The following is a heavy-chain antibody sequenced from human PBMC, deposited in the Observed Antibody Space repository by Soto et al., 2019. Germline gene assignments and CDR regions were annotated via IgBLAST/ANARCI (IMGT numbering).Heavy chain of an antibody. CDR2: ISYDGSNK. CDR3: ARDEQWLGADSYRVYYYYGMDV. D-gene: IGHD6-19*01. CDR1: GFTFSSYA. Sequence: GGSLRLSCAASGFTFSSYAMHWVRQAPGKGLEWVAVISYDGSNKYYADSVKGRFTISRDNSKNTLYLQMNSLRAEDTAVYYCARDEQWLGADSYRVYYYYGMDVWGQGTTVTVSS. V-gene: IGHV3-30-3*01. J-gene: IGHJ6*02.